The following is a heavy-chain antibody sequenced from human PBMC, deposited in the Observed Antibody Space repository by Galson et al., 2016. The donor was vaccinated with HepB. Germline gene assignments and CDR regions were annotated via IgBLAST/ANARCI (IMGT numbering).Heavy chain of an antibody. D-gene: IGHD3-16*01. CDR1: GGSISSKNFY. CDR2: IFYAGGT. Sequence: LSLTCTVSGGSISSKNFYWAWIRQPPGKGLEWIGSIFYAGGTYYSPSFKSRVTISVDTSKNQFSLKLRSVTATDTAVYYCARRSLAWGGAVDVWGQGTMVTVSS. CDR3: ARRSLAWGGAVDV. J-gene: IGHJ3*01. V-gene: IGHV4-39*01.